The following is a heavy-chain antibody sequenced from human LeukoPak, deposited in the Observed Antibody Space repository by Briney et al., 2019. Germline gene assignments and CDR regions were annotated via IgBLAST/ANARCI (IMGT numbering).Heavy chain of an antibody. J-gene: IGHJ4*02. CDR3: ARESLGYCSSTSCFVDY. D-gene: IGHD2-2*01. CDR1: GYTFTSYG. Sequence: ASVKVSCKASGYTFTSYGISWVRQAPGQGLEWMGWISAYNGNTNYAQKLQGRVTMTTDTSTSTAYMELRSLRSDDTAVYYCARESLGYCSSTSCFVDYWGQGTLVTVSS. V-gene: IGHV1-18*01. CDR2: ISAYNGNT.